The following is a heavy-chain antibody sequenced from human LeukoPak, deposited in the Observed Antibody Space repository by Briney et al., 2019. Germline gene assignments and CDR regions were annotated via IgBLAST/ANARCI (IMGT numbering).Heavy chain of an antibody. CDR3: ARDLVGYGGNYPFDY. J-gene: IGHJ4*02. V-gene: IGHV1-2*02. CDR2: INPNSGGT. Sequence: ASVKFSCQAPGYTFTFYYMPWVRPAPGQGLGWMGWINPNSGGTNYAQKFQGRVTMTRDTSISTAYMELSRLRSDDTAVYYCARDLVGYGGNYPFDYWGQGTLVTVSS. D-gene: IGHD4-23*01. CDR1: GYTFTFYY.